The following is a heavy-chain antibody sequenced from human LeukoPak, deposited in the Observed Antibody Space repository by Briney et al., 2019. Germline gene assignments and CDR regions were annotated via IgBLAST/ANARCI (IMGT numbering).Heavy chain of an antibody. J-gene: IGHJ4*01. V-gene: IGHV3-33*01. Sequence: GGSLRLSCAASGFTFNSYGMHWVRQAPGKGLEWVAVIWYEGSNKHYADSVRGRFTISRDNSKNMLYLQMNSLRVEDTAVYFCARGEYDILTGYIDHWGHGTLVTVS. CDR2: IWYEGSNK. CDR1: GFTFNSYG. CDR3: ARGEYDILTGYIDH. D-gene: IGHD3-9*01.